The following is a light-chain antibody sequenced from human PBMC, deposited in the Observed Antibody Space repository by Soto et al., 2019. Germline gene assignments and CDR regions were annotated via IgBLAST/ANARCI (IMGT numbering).Light chain of an antibody. CDR1: GSSLGENA. V-gene: IGLV1-51*01. CDR3: GTWGWGLRV. CDR2: DIY. Sequence: QLVLAPPPSVSAAPGQNVSISCSGEGSSLGENARCSDQVLPGAAPRVLLYDIYKRPSGIPDRFSGSTSGPSATLTITAVQVGDEAEYYCGTWGWGLRVFGAGTKLTVL. J-gene: IGLJ2*01.